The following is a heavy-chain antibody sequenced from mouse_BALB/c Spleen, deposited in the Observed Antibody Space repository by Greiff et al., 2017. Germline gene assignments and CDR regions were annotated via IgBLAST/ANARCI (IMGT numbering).Heavy chain of an antibody. CDR3: ARNRYYGSSFYGYFDV. D-gene: IGHD1-1*01. CDR1: GYTFTSYW. J-gene: IGHJ1*01. CDR2: IDPSDSYT. Sequence: QVQLQQPGAELVKPGASVKLSCKASGYTFTSYWMHWVKQRPGQGLEWIGEIDPSDSYTNYNQKFKGKATLTVDKSSSTAYMQLSSLTSEDSAVYYCARNRYYGSSFYGYFDVWGAGTTVTVSS. V-gene: IGHV1-69*02.